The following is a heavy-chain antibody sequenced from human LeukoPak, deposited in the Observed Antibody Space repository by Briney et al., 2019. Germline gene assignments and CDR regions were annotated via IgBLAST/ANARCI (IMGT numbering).Heavy chain of an antibody. J-gene: IGHJ4*02. Sequence: SETLSLTCSVSGGSISGHYWTWIRQTPGKGLEWIGNVFYTGTTNYNPSLQSRVSISVDTSSNHFSLRLSSVTAADTAVYYCARYHYDYGDYYFDYWGQGALVTVSS. D-gene: IGHD4-17*01. V-gene: IGHV4-59*11. CDR3: ARYHYDYGDYYFDY. CDR1: GGSISGHY. CDR2: VFYTGTT.